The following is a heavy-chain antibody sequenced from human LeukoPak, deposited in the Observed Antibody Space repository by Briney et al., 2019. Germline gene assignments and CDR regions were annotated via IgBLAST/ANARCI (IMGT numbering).Heavy chain of an antibody. D-gene: IGHD3-10*01. CDR2: IYYSGST. CDR3: ARTWTGPMVQEYYMDV. Sequence: PSETLSLTCTVSGGSISSSSYYWGWIRQPPGKGLEWIGSIYYSGSTYYNPSLKSRVTISVDTSKNQFSLKLSSVTAADTAVYYCARTWTGPMVQEYYMDVWGKGTTVTVSS. V-gene: IGHV4-39*07. J-gene: IGHJ6*03. CDR1: GGSISSSSYY.